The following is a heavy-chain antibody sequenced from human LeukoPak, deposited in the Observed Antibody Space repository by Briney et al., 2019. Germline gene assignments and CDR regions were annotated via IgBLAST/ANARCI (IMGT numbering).Heavy chain of an antibody. V-gene: IGHV4-30-4*07. CDR2: IYYSGST. D-gene: IGHD3-3*01. CDR1: GGSISSGGYS. J-gene: IGHJ4*02. CDR3: ARTIFVHFDY. Sequence: SETLSLTCAVSGGSISSGGYSWSWIRQPPGKGLEWIGYIYYSGSTYYNPSLKSRVTISVDTSKNQFSLKLSSVTAADTAVYYCARTIFVHFDYWGQGTLVTVSS.